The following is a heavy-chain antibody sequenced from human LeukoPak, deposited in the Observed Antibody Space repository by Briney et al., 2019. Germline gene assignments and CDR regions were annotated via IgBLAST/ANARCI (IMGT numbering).Heavy chain of an antibody. Sequence: PSETLSLTCTVSGGSISSYYWSWIRQPPGKGLEWIGYIYYSGSTNYNPSLKSRVTISVDTSKNQFSLKLSSVTAADTAVYYCARAVAGGYYYYYYMDVWGTGTTVTVSS. V-gene: IGHV4-59*01. J-gene: IGHJ6*03. CDR3: ARAVAGGYYYYYYMDV. CDR1: GGSISSYY. D-gene: IGHD6-19*01. CDR2: IYYSGST.